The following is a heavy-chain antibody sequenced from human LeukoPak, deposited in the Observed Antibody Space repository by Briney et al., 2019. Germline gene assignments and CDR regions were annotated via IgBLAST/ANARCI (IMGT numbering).Heavy chain of an antibody. V-gene: IGHV3-21*01. CDR2: ISSSSSYI. J-gene: IGHJ4*02. CDR3: ARGQQQLAPN. D-gene: IGHD6-13*01. Sequence: PGGSLRLSCAASGFTVGSNYMSWVRQAPGKGLEWVSSISSSSSYIYYADSVKGRFTISRDNAKNSLYLQMNSLRAEDTAVYYCARGQQQLAPNWGQGTLVTVSS. CDR1: GFTVGSNY.